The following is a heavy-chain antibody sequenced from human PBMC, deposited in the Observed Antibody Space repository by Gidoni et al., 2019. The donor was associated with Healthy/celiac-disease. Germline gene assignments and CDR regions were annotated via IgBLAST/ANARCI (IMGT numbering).Heavy chain of an antibody. J-gene: IGHJ4*02. V-gene: IGHV3-30*18. D-gene: IGHD3-22*01. Sequence: QVQLVESEGGVVQPGRSLRLSDAASGFTFSRCGMHWLRKAPANGLGWVAVISYDRSNKYYADSVKGRFTISRDNSKNTLYLQMNSLRAEDTAVYYCAKDLFGYYYDSSGPPFFWGQGTLVTVSS. CDR1: GFTFSRCG. CDR2: ISYDRSNK. CDR3: AKDLFGYYYDSSGPPFF.